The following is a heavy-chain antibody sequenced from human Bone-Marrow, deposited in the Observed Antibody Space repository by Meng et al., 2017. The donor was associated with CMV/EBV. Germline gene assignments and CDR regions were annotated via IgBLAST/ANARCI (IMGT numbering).Heavy chain of an antibody. D-gene: IGHD6-13*01. J-gene: IGHJ6*02. V-gene: IGHV4-59*01. CDR1: GGSISSYY. CDR3: AGSSSWYYYGMDV. CDR2: IYYSGST. Sequence: GSLRLSCTVSGGSISSYYWSWIRQPPGKGLEWIGYIYYSGSTNYNPSLKSRVTISVDTSKNQFSLKLSSVTAADTAVYYCAGSSSWYYYGMDVWDQGTTVTVSS.